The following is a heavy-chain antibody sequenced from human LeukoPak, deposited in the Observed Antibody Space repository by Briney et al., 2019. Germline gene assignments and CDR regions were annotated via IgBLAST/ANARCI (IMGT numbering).Heavy chain of an antibody. V-gene: IGHV3-30-3*01. CDR1: GFTFSSYA. J-gene: IGHJ6*02. Sequence: QPGRSLRLSCAASGFTFSSYAMHWVRQAPGKGLEWVAVISYDGSNKYYADSVKGRLTISRDNSKNTLYLRMNSLRAEDTAVYYCARDLSDIVVVPAAIQGYYYYGMDVWGQGTTVTVSS. D-gene: IGHD2-2*01. CDR3: ARDLSDIVVVPAAIQGYYYYGMDV. CDR2: ISYDGSNK.